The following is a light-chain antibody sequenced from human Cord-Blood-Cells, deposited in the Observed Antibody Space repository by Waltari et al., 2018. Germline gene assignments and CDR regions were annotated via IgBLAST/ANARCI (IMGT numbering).Light chain of an antibody. Sequence: NFMLTQPHSVSESPGKTVTISCTRSSGSIARNYVKWYQQRPGRSPTTVIYEDNQRPSGVPDRFSGSIDSSSNSASLTISGLKTEDEADYYCQSYDSSNHVVFGGGTKLTVL. J-gene: IGLJ2*01. CDR2: EDN. CDR3: QSYDSSNHVV. V-gene: IGLV6-57*01. CDR1: SGSIARNY.